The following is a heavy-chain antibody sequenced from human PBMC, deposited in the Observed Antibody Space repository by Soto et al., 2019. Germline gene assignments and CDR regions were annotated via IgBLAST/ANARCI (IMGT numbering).Heavy chain of an antibody. CDR1: GFTFSSYA. D-gene: IGHD2-8*01. J-gene: IGHJ4*02. CDR2: ISYDGSNK. Sequence: QVQLVESGGGVVQPGRSLSLSCAASGFTFSSYAMHWVRQAPGKGLEWVAVISYDGSNKYYADSVKGRFTISRDNSKNTLYLQMNSLRAEDTAVYYCARAMVYATYFDYWGQGTLVTVSS. V-gene: IGHV3-30-3*01. CDR3: ARAMVYATYFDY.